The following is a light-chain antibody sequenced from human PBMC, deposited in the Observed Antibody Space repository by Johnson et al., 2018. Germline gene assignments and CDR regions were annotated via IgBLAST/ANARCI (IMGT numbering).Light chain of an antibody. V-gene: IGLV1-51*02. CDR1: SSNIGNNY. Sequence: QSVLTQPPSVSAAPGQKVTISCSGSSSNIGNNYVSWYQQLPGTAPKLLIYENNKRPSGIPDRFSGSKSGTSATLGIPGLQTRAAADYYCGTWASSLSAGNVFGTGTKVTVL. CDR2: ENN. CDR3: GTWASSLSAGNV. J-gene: IGLJ1*01.